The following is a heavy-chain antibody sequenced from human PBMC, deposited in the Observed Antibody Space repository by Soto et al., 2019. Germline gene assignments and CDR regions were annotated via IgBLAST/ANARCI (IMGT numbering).Heavy chain of an antibody. D-gene: IGHD4-17*01. J-gene: IGHJ4*02. CDR3: ARANGDFDY. V-gene: IGHV1-8*01. CDR2: INLNSGYT. CDR1: GYTFTSYD. Sequence: QVQLVQSGAEVKKPGASVKVSCKASGYTFTSYDINWVRQATGQGLEWMGWINLNSGYTGYAQKFQGRGTMTRDNSIRTAFMELSSLTSEDTAVYYCARANGDFDYWGQGTLVTVSS.